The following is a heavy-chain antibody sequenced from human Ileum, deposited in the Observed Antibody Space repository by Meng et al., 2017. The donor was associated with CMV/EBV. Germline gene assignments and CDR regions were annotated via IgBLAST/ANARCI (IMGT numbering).Heavy chain of an antibody. CDR2: INPSVGGT. CDR3: ARARIDCSGGSCYFADNWFDS. J-gene: IGHJ5*01. CDR1: TFH. V-gene: IGHV1-46*01. D-gene: IGHD2-15*01. Sequence: TFHIHWVRQAPGPGFQWMGVINPSVGGTSYPQNFQGRVTMTRDTSTNTAYMYLSSLGSEDTAIYYCARARIDCSGGSCYFADNWFDSWGQGTLVTVSS.